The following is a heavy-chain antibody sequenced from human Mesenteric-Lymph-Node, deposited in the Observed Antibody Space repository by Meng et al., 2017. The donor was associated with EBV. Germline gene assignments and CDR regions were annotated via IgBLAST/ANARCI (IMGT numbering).Heavy chain of an antibody. D-gene: IGHD3-10*01. V-gene: IGHV2-5*02. CDR3: AFSRLGDYFDS. Sequence: QITLKESWPTLGQPAQPVTLTCTFSGFSLTTRGVGVGWVRQPPGKALEWLALIYWDDDRRFTPSLKNRLTIAKDTSRDQVFLTLTGMDPVDTGTYYCAFSRLGDYFDSWGQGTLVTVSS. J-gene: IGHJ4*02. CDR1: GFSLTTRGVG. CDR2: IYWDDDR.